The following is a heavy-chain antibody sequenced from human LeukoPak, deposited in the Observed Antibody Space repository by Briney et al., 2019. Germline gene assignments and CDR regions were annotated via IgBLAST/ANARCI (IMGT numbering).Heavy chain of an antibody. J-gene: IGHJ4*02. CDR1: GFTFSTYA. CDR2: ISRRGTTI. D-gene: IGHD4-17*01. V-gene: IGHV3-48*03. Sequence: PGGSLRLSCAASGFTFSTYAMSWVRQAPGKGLEWVSYISRRGTTIYYADSVKGRFTISRDNAKNSLYLQMNSLRAEDTAVYYCARAGNYGDYVFDSWGQGTLVTVSS. CDR3: ARAGNYGDYVFDS.